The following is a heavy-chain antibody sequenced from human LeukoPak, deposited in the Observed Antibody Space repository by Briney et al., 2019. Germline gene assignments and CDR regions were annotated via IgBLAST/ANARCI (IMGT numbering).Heavy chain of an antibody. V-gene: IGHV3-33*01. CDR2: IWYDGSNK. CDR3: ARDLYCSSTSCYMVLYYYGMDV. J-gene: IGHJ6*02. Sequence: GGSLRLSCAASGFTFSSYGMHWVRQAPGKGLEWVAVIWYDGSNKYYADSVKGRFTISRDNSKNTLYLQMNSLRAEDTAAYYCARDLYCSSTSCYMVLYYYGMDVWGQGTTVTVSS. CDR1: GFTFSSYG. D-gene: IGHD2-2*02.